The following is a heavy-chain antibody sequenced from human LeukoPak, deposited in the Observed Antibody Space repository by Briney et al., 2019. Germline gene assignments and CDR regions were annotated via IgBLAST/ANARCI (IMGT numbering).Heavy chain of an antibody. CDR1: GGSISSYY. V-gene: IGHV4-59*12. CDR3: ARVKLWLRYFDY. D-gene: IGHD5-18*01. CDR2: IYYSGST. Sequence: SETLSLTCTVSGGSISSYYWSWIRQPPGKGLEWIGYIYYSGSTNYNPSLKSRVTISVDTSKNQFSLKLSSVTAADTAVYYCARVKLWLRYFDYWGQGTLVTVSS. J-gene: IGHJ4*02.